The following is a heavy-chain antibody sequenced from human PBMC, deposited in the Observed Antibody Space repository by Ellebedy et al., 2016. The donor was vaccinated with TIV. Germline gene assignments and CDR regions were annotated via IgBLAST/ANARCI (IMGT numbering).Heavy chain of an antibody. V-gene: IGHV3-7*03. CDR2: IKPDGSVT. J-gene: IGHJ3*02. CDR1: GLTFSSYF. Sequence: GESLKISCAASGLTFSSYFMSWVRQAPGKGLEWVASIKPDGSVTYYADSVEGRFTISRDNAKNSLYLQMSSLRAEDTAVCYCARDNTNPRSAFDIWGQGTMVTVSS. CDR3: ARDNTNPRSAFDI.